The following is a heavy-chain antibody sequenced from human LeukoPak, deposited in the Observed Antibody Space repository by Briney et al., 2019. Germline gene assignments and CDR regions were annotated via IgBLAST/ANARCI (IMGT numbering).Heavy chain of an antibody. D-gene: IGHD6-13*01. V-gene: IGHV3-23*01. CDR2: FSDSGDIT. J-gene: IGHJ4*02. CDR1: GFIFSSYA. Sequence: SGGSLRLSCAASGFIFSSYAMSWVRQAPGKGLEWVSGFSDSGDITYYADSVKGRFTISRDNSKNTLYLQMNSLRVEDTAVYYCAKPPGYSSSWFSGRYFDSWGQGTLVTVSS. CDR3: AKPPGYSSSWFSGRYFDS.